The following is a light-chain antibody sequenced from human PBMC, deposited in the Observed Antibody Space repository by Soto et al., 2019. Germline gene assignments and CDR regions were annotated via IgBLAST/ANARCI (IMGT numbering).Light chain of an antibody. CDR2: DVS. V-gene: IGLV2-11*01. CDR1: SSDVGGYNF. CDR3: GSYAGNYPVL. Sequence: QSVLTQPRSVSGSPGQSVTISCTGTSSDVGGYNFVSWYQHHPGKAPKLMICDVSKRPSGVPDRFSGSKSGNTASLTISGLQAEDEADYYCGSYAGNYPVLFGGGTQLTVL. J-gene: IGLJ2*01.